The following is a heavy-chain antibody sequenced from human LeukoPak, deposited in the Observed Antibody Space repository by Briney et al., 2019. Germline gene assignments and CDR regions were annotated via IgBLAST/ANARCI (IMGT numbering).Heavy chain of an antibody. V-gene: IGHV3-30-3*01. CDR2: ISYDGSNK. CDR1: GFTFSSYA. CDR3: AREGDAFDF. J-gene: IGHJ3*01. Sequence: GGSLRLSCAASGFTFSSYAMHWVRQAPGKGLEWVAVISYDGSNKYYADSVKGRFTISRDNSKNTLYLQMNSLRAEDTAVYYCAREGDAFDFWGQGTVVTVSS.